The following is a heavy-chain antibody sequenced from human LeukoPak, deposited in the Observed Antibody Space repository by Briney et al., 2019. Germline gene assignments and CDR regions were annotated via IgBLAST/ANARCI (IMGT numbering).Heavy chain of an antibody. V-gene: IGHV4-39*07. J-gene: IGHJ5*02. CDR1: GGSISSSSYY. D-gene: IGHD3-10*01. CDR3: AGSYYYGSNWFDP. CDR2: IYYSGST. Sequence: SETLSLTCTVSGGSISSSSYYWGWIRQPPGKGLEWIGNIYYSGSTNYNPSLMSRVTISVDTSKNQFSLKLSSVTAADTAVYYCAGSYYYGSNWFDPWGQGTLVTVSS.